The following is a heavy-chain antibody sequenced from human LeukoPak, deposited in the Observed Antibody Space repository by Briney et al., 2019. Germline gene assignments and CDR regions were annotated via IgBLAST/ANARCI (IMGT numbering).Heavy chain of an antibody. CDR3: ARAYDSSGYQYDY. V-gene: IGHV5-51*01. CDR1: GYSFTSYW. CDR2: IYPGDSDT. D-gene: IGHD3-22*01. Sequence: GESLKISCKGSGYSFTSYWIGWVRQLPGKGLEWMGIIYPGDSDTRYSPSFQGQVTISADKSISTAYLQWSSLKASDTAMYYCARAYDSSGYQYDYWGQGTLVTVSS. J-gene: IGHJ4*02.